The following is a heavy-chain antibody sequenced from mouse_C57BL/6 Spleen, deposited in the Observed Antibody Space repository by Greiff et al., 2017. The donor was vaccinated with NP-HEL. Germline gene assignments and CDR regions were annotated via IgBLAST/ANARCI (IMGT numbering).Heavy chain of an antibody. CDR1: GYAFTNYL. J-gene: IGHJ2*01. CDR2: INPGSGGT. Sequence: VKLQQSGAELVRPGTSVKVSCKASGYAFTNYLIEWVKQRPGQGLEWIGVINPGSGGTNYNEKFKGKATLTADKSSSTAYMQLSSLTSEDSAVYFCARWGITQGYWGQGTTLTVSS. CDR3: ARWGITQGY. V-gene: IGHV1-54*01.